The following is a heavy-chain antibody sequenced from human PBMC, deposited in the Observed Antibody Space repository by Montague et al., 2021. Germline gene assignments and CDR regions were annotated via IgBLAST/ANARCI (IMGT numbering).Heavy chain of an antibody. CDR3: AIGRGVSSGIGQLDP. D-gene: IGHD3-22*01. CDR1: GCTFINYG. V-gene: IGHV3-23*01. J-gene: IGHJ5*02. Sequence: SLRLSCAASGCTFINYGMSWVRQAPGQGLEWVSRITGSGATTYYADSVKGRFTISRDNSENTLYLQMNNLSAEDTALYYCAIGRGVSSGIGQLDPWGQGTLVTVSS. CDR2: ITGSGATT.